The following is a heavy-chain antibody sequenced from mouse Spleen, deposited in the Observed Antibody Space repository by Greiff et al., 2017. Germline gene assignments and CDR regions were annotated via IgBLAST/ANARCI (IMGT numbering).Heavy chain of an antibody. D-gene: IGHD1-1*01. CDR2: ISNSGGST. J-gene: IGHJ3*01. V-gene: IGHV5-12-1*01. Sequence: EVQRVESGGGLVKLGGSLKLSCAASGFTFSSYYMSWVRQTPEKRLEWVATISNSGGSTYYPDSVKDRFTISRDNAKNTLYLQMSSLNSEDTAVYYCARALYYYDGSYGFAYWGQGTLVTVSA. CDR1: GFTFSSYY. CDR3: ARALYYYDGSYGFAY.